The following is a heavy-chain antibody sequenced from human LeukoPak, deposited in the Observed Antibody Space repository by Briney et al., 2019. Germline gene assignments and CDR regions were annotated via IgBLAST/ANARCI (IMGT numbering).Heavy chain of an antibody. Sequence: GGSLRLSCAASGFTFSSYSMNWVRQAPGKGLEWVSSISSSSSYIYYADSVKGRFTISRDNAKNSLYLQMNSLRAEDTAVYYCARYGYLATTVTTQDAFDIWGQGKMVTVSS. J-gene: IGHJ3*02. D-gene: IGHD4-17*01. CDR1: GFTFSSYS. V-gene: IGHV3-21*01. CDR2: ISSSSSYI. CDR3: ARYGYLATTVTTQDAFDI.